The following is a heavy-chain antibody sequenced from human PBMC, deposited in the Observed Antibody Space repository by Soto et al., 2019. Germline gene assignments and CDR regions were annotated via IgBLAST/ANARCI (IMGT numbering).Heavy chain of an antibody. V-gene: IGHV1-69*12. CDR3: AGPARGNSGSYYKGLDP. D-gene: IGHD3-10*01. Sequence: QVQLVQSGAEVKKPGSSVKVSCKASGGTFSSYAISWVRQAPGQGLEWMGGIIPIFGTANYAQKFQGRVTITADESTSTAYMELSSLRSEDTAVYYCAGPARGNSGSYYKGLDPWGQGTLVTVSS. J-gene: IGHJ5*02. CDR2: IIPIFGTA. CDR1: GGTFSSYA.